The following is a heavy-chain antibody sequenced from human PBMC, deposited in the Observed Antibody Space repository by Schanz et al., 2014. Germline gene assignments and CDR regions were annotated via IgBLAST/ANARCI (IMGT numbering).Heavy chain of an antibody. Sequence: QVQLVESGGGLVKPGGSLRLSCAASGFTFSDYYMSWIRQAPGKGLEWVSYISNSGTTIYYADSVKGRFTISRDNLKNTVYLQMNSLRAGDTAVYYCAKDGRLPYYGTGSDFDYWGQGTLVTVSS. J-gene: IGHJ4*02. CDR3: AKDGRLPYYGTGSDFDY. V-gene: IGHV3-11*01. CDR2: ISNSGTTI. CDR1: GFTFSDYY. D-gene: IGHD3-22*01.